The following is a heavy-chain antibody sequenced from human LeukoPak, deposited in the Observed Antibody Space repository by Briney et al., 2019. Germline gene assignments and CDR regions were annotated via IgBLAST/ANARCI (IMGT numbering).Heavy chain of an antibody. CDR2: ISAYNGNT. V-gene: IGHV1-18*01. CDR3: ARGSGPTLGGYYYYYMDV. Sequence: GASVKVSCKASGYTFTSYGISWVRQAPGQGLEWMGWISAYNGNTNYAQKLQGRVTMTTDTSTSTAYMELRSLRSDDTAVYYCARGSGPTLGGYYYYYMDVWGKGTTVTVSS. D-gene: IGHD1-26*01. CDR1: GYTFTSYG. J-gene: IGHJ6*03.